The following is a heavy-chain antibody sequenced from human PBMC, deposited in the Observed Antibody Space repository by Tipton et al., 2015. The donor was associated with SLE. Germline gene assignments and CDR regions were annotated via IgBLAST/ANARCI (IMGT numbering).Heavy chain of an antibody. D-gene: IGHD3-9*01. V-gene: IGHV1-69*01. CDR3: ARGGHYDILTGHCPAPGYYYYGLDV. CDR1: GGTFSSYA. Sequence: QSGAEVKKPGSSVKVSCKASGGTFSSYAISWVRQAPGQGLEWMGGIIPIFGTANYAQKFQGRVTITADESTSTAYMELSSLRSEDTAVYYCARGGHYDILTGHCPAPGYYYYGLDVWGQGTTVTVSS. CDR2: IIPIFGTA. J-gene: IGHJ6*02.